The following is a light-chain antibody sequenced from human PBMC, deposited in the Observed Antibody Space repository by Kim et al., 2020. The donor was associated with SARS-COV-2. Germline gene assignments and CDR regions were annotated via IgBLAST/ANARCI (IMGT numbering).Light chain of an antibody. V-gene: IGKV1-33*01. CDR1: QDITNF. J-gene: IGKJ3*01. CDR2: DAS. Sequence: DIQMTQSPSSLSASVGDRVTITCRSSQDITNFLSWYQQKPGKAPKLLIYDASNLETGVPSRFSGGRSGTDFSLIINSLQPEDIATYYCQQYHSVPITFGPGTKVDIK. CDR3: QQYHSVPIT.